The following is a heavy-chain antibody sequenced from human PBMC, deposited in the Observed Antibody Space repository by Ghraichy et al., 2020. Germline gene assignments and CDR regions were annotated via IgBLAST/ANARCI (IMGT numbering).Heavy chain of an antibody. CDR2: MSGSGGST. CDR1: GFTFSSYA. V-gene: IGHV3-23*01. CDR3: AKDPPIHDILTWTPRTGFHY. J-gene: IGHJ4*02. Sequence: GGSLRLSCAASGFTFSSYAMSWVRQAPGKGLEWVSSMSGSGGSTYYADSVKGRSTISRDKRKNTLYLQMNSLRAEDTAVYYWAKDPPIHDILTWTPRTGFHYWGQGNRDAVS. D-gene: IGHD3-9*01.